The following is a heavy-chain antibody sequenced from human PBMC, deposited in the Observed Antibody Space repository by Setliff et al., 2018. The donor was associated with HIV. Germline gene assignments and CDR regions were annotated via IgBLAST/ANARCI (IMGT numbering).Heavy chain of an antibody. J-gene: IGHJ5*02. CDR1: GVSITNGIFY. D-gene: IGHD5-12*01. Sequence: SETLSLTCTVSGVSITNGIFYWNWIRQPAGKGLEWIGRIAKTGSTNYNPSLKSRLTISMDTSKNQFSLKLNSVTAADTAVYYCARDFKRYNSPCRFDPWGPGTLVTVSS. CDR3: ARDFKRYNSPCRFDP. V-gene: IGHV4-61*02. CDR2: IAKTGST.